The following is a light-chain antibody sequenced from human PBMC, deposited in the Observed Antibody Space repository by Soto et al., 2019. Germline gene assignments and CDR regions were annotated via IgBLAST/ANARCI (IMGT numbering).Light chain of an antibody. J-gene: IGKJ2*01. V-gene: IGKV3-15*01. CDR3: QQYYNWPYT. CDR2: GAS. Sequence: EVVMTQSPATLSVSPGDRAILSCRASQSVSSSLAWYQQKSGQAPRLLFYGASTRATGIPARFSGSGSGTEFALTISSLQSEDFAVYYCQQYYNWPYTFGQGTKLEIK. CDR1: QSVSSS.